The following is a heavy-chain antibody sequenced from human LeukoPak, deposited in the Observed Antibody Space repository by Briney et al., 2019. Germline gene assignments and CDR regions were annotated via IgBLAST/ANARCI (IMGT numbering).Heavy chain of an antibody. V-gene: IGHV3-30*04. Sequence: GGSLRLSCEASGFTFSTYPMHWVRQASDKGLEWVAMISHHGSNEYYADSVKGRFTISRDNSKNTLYLQMNNPRVEDTAIYYCARVHDTTGYYHYFDSWGQGTLVTVSS. CDR1: GFTFSTYP. CDR2: ISHHGSNE. CDR3: ARVHDTTGYYHYFDS. J-gene: IGHJ4*02. D-gene: IGHD3-9*01.